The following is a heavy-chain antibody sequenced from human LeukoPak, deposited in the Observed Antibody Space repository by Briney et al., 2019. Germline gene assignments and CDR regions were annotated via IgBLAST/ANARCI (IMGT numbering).Heavy chain of an antibody. CDR3: ASLGLDP. J-gene: IGHJ5*02. Sequence: PGLHLRLSCAASTLTFGDYYMGWIRRAPGTGLEWVSYISSSSSYTNYADSVKGRFTISRDNAKNSLYLQMNSLRAEDTAVYYCASLGLDPWGQGTLVTVSS. CDR2: ISSSSSYT. V-gene: IGHV3-11*06. CDR1: TLTFGDYY.